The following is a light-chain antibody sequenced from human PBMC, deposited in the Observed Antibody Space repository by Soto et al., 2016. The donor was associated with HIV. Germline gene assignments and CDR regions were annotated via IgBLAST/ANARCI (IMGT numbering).Light chain of an antibody. CDR2: GRD. Sequence: SSELTQDPAVSVALGQTVGITCQGDSLRSYDASWFQQKPGQAPLLVIYGRDSRPSEIPDRFSGSSSGNTASLTITGAQAEDEADYYCDSRDSTNKYVIFGGGTKLTVL. CDR3: DSRDSTNKYVI. V-gene: IGLV3-19*01. CDR1: SLRSYD. J-gene: IGLJ2*01.